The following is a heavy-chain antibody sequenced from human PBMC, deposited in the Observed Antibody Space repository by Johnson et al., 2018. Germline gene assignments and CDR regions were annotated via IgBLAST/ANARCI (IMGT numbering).Heavy chain of an antibody. D-gene: IGHD2-2*01. Sequence: QVQLVQSGGGVVQPGRSLRLSCAASGFTFRNYGMHWVRQAPGKGLEWVALISYDGSNTDYTDSVNGRFTISRYNSENTLYLQMNTLRPDDTGVYYCAQDPVWVAVVPTAEYFQHWGQGTLVTVSS. J-gene: IGHJ1*01. V-gene: IGHV3-30*18. CDR2: ISYDGSNT. CDR3: AQDPVWVAVVPTAEYFQH. CDR1: GFTFRNYG.